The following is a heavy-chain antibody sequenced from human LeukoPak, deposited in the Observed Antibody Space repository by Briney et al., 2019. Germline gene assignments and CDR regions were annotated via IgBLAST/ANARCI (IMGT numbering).Heavy chain of an antibody. J-gene: IGHJ5*02. D-gene: IGHD6-19*01. CDR1: GFTFSSYW. V-gene: IGHV3-74*01. Sequence: GGSPRLSCAASGFTFSSYWMHWVCQTPGKGLGWVSHINSVGSTTTYADSVKGRFTISSDNAKNTLYLQMNSLGAEDTAVYYCASPKFTSGLSWGQGTLVTVSS. CDR3: ASPKFTSGLS. CDR2: INSVGSTT.